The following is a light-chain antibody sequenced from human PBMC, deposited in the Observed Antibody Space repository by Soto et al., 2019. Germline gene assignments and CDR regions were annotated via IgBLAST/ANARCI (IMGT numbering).Light chain of an antibody. CDR3: QQYGSSPYP. CDR2: GAS. V-gene: IGKV3-20*01. Sequence: EILLTQSPGTLSLSPGERATLSCRASQSVRNSYLAWYQQKAGQAPRLLIYGASGRATGIPDRFSGSGSGTDFTLTISRLEPEDFAVYYCQQYGSSPYPFGQGTKLEI. CDR1: QSVRNSY. J-gene: IGKJ2*01.